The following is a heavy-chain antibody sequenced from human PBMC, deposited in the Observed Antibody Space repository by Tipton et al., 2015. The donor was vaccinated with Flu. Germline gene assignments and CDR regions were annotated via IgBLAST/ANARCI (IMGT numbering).Heavy chain of an antibody. CDR1: GFTVSDNY. V-gene: IGHV3-53*01. CDR2: IYSGDST. CDR3: AKEGVLGAFDI. J-gene: IGHJ3*02. D-gene: IGHD3-10*01. Sequence: SLRLSCSASGFTVSDNYMNWVRQAPGKGLGWVSIIYSGDSTYYADSVKGRFTISRDNSKNTLFLQMNSLRAEDTAIYYCAKEGVLGAFDIWGQGTMVTVSS.